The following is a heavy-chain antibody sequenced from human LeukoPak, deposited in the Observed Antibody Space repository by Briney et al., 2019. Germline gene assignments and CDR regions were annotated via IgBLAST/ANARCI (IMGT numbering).Heavy chain of an antibody. CDR3: SRDPGRRFLRRAAADTTFDY. CDR2: INPNRGCT. J-gene: IGHJ4*02. V-gene: IGHV1-2*02. CDR1: GYTFTGYY. D-gene: IGHD6-25*01. Sequence: GASVKVSCKASGYTFTGYYMHWVRQAPGQGLEWMGWINPNRGCTNYAQQLQGRVTMTRDTSISPAYMEPSRLRSDDPTVYYLSRDPGRRFLRRAAADTTFDYWGQGTLVTVSS.